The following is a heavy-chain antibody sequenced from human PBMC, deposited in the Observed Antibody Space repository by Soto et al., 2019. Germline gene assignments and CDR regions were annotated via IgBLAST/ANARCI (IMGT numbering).Heavy chain of an antibody. V-gene: IGHV4-4*02. CDR1: GGSISSSNW. J-gene: IGHJ6*02. Sequence: PSENLSLTCAVSGGSISSSNWWSWVRQPPGKGLEWIGEIYHSGSTNYNPSLKSRVTISVDKSKNQFSLKLSSVTAADTAVYYCARGDSAMVTGHYYGMDFWGQRTTVTVSS. CDR3: ARGDSAMVTGHYYGMDF. D-gene: IGHD5-18*01. CDR2: IYHSGST.